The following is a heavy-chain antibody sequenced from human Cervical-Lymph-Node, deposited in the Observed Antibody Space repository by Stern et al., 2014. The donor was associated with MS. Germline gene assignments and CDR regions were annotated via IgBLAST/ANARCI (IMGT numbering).Heavy chain of an antibody. CDR2: IIPMLGLP. CDR3: ARGVVSNRAAATLHNLFDP. D-gene: IGHD2-15*01. J-gene: IGHJ5*02. Sequence: VQLVESGAEVKKPGSSVNVSCKASGGTFISSYAITWMRQAPGQGLEWMGRIIPMLGLPNYAQKFQGRVTITADTSTSTAYMELSSLRSEDTAVYYCARGVVSNRAAATLHNLFDPWGPGTLVTVSS. CDR1: GGTFISSYA. V-gene: IGHV1-69*09.